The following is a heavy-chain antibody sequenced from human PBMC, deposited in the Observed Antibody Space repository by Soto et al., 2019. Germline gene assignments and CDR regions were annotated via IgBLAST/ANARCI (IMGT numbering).Heavy chain of an antibody. CDR2: ISGSGDST. J-gene: IGHJ1*01. CDR1: GFTFSSYA. V-gene: IGHV3-23*01. CDR3: AKGVPGIAVAGTGYFQH. D-gene: IGHD6-19*01. Sequence: EGSLRLSCAASGFTFSSYAMSWVLQAPGKGLEWVSGISGSGDSTYYADSVKGRFTISRDNSKNTLYLQMNSLRAEDTAVYYCAKGVPGIAVAGTGYFQHWGQGTLVTVSS.